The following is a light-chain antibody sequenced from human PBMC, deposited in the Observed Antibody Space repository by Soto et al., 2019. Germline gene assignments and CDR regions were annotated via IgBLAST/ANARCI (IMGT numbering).Light chain of an antibody. Sequence: DIQMTQSPSPRAASVGDTVTMTCRSSSKWLAWYQKKPGKDPKLLIYEVSNLERGVPPRFSGSTSGAESTLTITGPQPDDLGTYYCQHTSDFTFGQGTKVEIK. CDR2: EVS. CDR3: QHTSDFT. J-gene: IGKJ2*01. V-gene: IGKV1-5*01. CDR1: SSSKW.